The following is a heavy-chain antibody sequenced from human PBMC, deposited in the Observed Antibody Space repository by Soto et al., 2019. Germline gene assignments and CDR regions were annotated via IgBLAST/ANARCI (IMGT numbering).Heavy chain of an antibody. V-gene: IGHV1-69*13. J-gene: IGHJ6*02. D-gene: IGHD2-21*01. CDR3: ASPGHGGAESYYYGMDV. CDR1: GGTFSSYA. CDR2: IIPIFGTA. Sequence: ASVKVSCKASGGTFSSYAISWVRQAPGQGLEWMGGIIPIFGTANYAQKFQGRVTITADESTSTAYMELSSLRSEDTAVYYCASPGHGGAESYYYGMDVWGQGTTVTVSS.